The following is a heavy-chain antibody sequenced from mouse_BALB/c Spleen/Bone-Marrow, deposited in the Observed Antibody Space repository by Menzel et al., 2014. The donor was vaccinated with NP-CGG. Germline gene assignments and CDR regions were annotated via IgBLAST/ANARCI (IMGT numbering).Heavy chain of an antibody. CDR1: GFSLTSYG. Sequence: VMLVESGPGLVAPSQSLSITCTISGFSLTSYGVHWVRQPPGKGLEWLVVIWSDGSTTYNSALKSRLSISKDNSKSQVFLKMNSLQADDTAMYYCARHSGGNYGHAMDYWGQGTSVTVSS. D-gene: IGHD2-1*01. CDR2: IWSDGST. CDR3: ARHSGGNYGHAMDY. V-gene: IGHV2-6-1*01. J-gene: IGHJ4*01.